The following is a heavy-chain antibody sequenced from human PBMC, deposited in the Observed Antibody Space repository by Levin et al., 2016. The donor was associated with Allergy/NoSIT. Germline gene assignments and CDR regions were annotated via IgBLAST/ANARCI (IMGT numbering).Heavy chain of an antibody. V-gene: IGHV4-30-4*07. D-gene: IGHD3-10*01. J-gene: IGHJ6*02. CDR3: ARAKTEITMVRGVIITGGMDV. Sequence: PGKGLEWIGYIYYSGSTYYNPSLKSRVTISVDTSKNQFSLKLSSVTAADTAVYYCARAKTEITMVRGVIITGGMDVWGQGTTVTVS. CDR2: IYYSGST.